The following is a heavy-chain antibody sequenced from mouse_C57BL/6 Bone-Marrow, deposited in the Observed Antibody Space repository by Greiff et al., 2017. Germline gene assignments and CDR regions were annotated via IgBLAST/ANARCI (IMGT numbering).Heavy chain of an antibody. V-gene: IGHV5-4*03. CDR3: ARLAFDY. CDR2: ISDGGSYT. Sequence: EVKLMESGGGLVKPGGSLKLSCAASGFTFSSYAMSWVRQTPEKRLEWVATISDGGSYTYYPDNVKGRFTISRDNDKNNLYLQMSHLKAEDAAMYYCARLAFDYWGQGTTLTVSS. CDR1: GFTFSSYA. J-gene: IGHJ2*01.